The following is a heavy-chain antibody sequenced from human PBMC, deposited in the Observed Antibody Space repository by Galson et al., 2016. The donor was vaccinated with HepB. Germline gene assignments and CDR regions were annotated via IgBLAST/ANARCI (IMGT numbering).Heavy chain of an antibody. V-gene: IGHV1-3*01. CDR1: GYTFTTYG. D-gene: IGHD2-8*01. CDR2: ISAGNDDT. CDR3: ARDRRLIWSDD. J-gene: IGHJ5*02. Sequence: SVTVSCKASGYTFTTYGIHWMRQAPGQRLEWMGWISAGNDDTRYSQNFQDRVTITRDTSASTAYMELSSLTSEDTAVYYWARDRRLIWSDDWGQGTLVTVSS.